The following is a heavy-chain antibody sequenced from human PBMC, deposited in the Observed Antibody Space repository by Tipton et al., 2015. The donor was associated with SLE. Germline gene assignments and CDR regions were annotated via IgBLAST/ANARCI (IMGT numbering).Heavy chain of an antibody. CDR3: ARADIAVAGTFDY. Sequence: LRLSCAVSGGSISSSNWWSWVRQPPGKGLVWIGEIYHSGSTNYNPSLKSRATISVDKSKNQFSLKLRSVTAADTAVYYCARADIAVAGTFDYWGQGTLVTVSS. CDR1: GGSISSSNW. V-gene: IGHV4-4*02. CDR2: IYHSGST. D-gene: IGHD6-19*01. J-gene: IGHJ4*02.